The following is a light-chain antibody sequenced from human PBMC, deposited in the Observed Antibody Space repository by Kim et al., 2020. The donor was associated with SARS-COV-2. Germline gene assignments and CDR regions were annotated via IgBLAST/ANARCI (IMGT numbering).Light chain of an antibody. CDR2: GVS. J-gene: IGKJ4*01. V-gene: IGKV3-15*01. CDR3: QQYKSWPPLT. CDR1: QSVSSN. Sequence: EIVMTQFPAALSVSPGKRATLFCRASQSVSSNLAWYQQKPGQAPRLLIYGVSNRATGTPARFSGSGSGTEFTLTISSLQYEDFAVYYCQQYKSWPPLTFGGGTKVDIK.